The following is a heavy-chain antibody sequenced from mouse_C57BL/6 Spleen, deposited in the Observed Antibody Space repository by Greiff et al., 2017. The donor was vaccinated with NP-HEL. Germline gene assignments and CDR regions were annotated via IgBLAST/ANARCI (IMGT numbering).Heavy chain of an antibody. Sequence: EVQLVESGGGLVKPGGSLKLSCAASGFTFSDYGMHWVRQAPEKGLEWVAYISSVSSTIYYVDTVKGRFTISRDNAKNTLFLQMTSLRSEDTAMYYCARWLLLGMDYWGQGTSVTVSS. CDR3: ARWLLLGMDY. CDR2: ISSVSSTI. CDR1: GFTFSDYG. D-gene: IGHD2-3*01. V-gene: IGHV5-17*01. J-gene: IGHJ4*01.